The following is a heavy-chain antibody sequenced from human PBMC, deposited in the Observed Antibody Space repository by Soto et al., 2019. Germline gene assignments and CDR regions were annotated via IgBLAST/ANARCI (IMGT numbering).Heavy chain of an antibody. CDR3: TRGTRGVQPHLDY. D-gene: IGHD2-2*01. J-gene: IGHJ4*02. CDR1: GGAFSSYA. CDR2: IIPIFGTA. Sequence: GASVNVSCKASGGAFSSYAISWVRQAPGQGLEWKRGIIPIFGTANYAQKYQDRVTITADESTSTANMELSSLRSKRTAVYYYTRGTRGVQPHLDYWGQGALVTVTS. V-gene: IGHV1-69*13.